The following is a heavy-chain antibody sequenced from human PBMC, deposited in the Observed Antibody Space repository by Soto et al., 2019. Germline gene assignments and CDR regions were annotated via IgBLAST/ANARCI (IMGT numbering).Heavy chain of an antibody. Sequence: ASVKVSCKASGGTFSSYAISWVRQAPGQGLEWMGGIIPIFGTANYAQKFQGRVTITADESTSTAYMELSSLRSEDTAVYYCARSGPLRSSVAAPPINFDYGGQGTLVTVSS. CDR1: GGTFSSYA. D-gene: IGHD2-15*01. V-gene: IGHV1-69*13. CDR3: ARSGPLRSSVAAPPINFDY. J-gene: IGHJ4*02. CDR2: IIPIFGTA.